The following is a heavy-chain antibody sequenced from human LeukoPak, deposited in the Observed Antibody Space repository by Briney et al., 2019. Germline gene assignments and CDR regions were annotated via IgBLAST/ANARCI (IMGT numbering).Heavy chain of an antibody. D-gene: IGHD4-11*01. Sequence: SGTLSLTCTVSGGSISSYYWSWIRQPPGKGLEWIGYIYYSGSTNYNPSLKSRVTISVDTSKNQFSLNLSSVTAADTAVYYCARVYSIHWYFDLWGRGTLVTVSS. CDR3: ARVYSIHWYFDL. V-gene: IGHV4-59*01. CDR2: IYYSGST. CDR1: GGSISSYY. J-gene: IGHJ2*01.